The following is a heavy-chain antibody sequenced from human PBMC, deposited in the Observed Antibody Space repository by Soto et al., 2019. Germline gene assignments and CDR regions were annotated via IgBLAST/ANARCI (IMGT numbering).Heavy chain of an antibody. Sequence: EVQLVESGGGLVQPGGSLRLSCAASGFTFSSYSMNWVRQAPGKGLEWVSYISSSFITIYYADSVKGRFTIYRDNAKNSLYLQMNSLRAEDTAVYYCARDCPGSSTTCYGNEWFDPWGQGTLVTVSS. CDR1: GFTFSSYS. D-gene: IGHD2-2*01. V-gene: IGHV3-48*01. CDR2: ISSSFITI. CDR3: ARDCPGSSTTCYGNEWFDP. J-gene: IGHJ5*02.